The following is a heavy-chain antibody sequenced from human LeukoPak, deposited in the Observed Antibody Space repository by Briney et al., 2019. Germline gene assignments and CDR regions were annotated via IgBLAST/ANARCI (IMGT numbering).Heavy chain of an antibody. CDR2: MNPNSGNT. CDR3: ARRAVAYYYYYMDV. D-gene: IGHD6-19*01. CDR1: GYTFTGYY. J-gene: IGHJ6*03. V-gene: IGHV1-8*03. Sequence: ASVKVSCKASGYTFTGYYMHWVRQAPGQGLEWMGWMNPNSGNTGYAQKFQGRVTITRNTSISTAYMDLSSLRSDDTAVYYCARRAVAYYYYYMDVWGKGTTVTVSS.